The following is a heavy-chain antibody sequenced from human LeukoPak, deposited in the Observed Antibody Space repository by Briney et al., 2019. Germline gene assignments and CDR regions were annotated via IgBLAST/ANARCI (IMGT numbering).Heavy chain of an antibody. CDR1: GFTFSSYG. CDR3: AKDSGVVPAAMTGFDP. V-gene: IGHV3-30*02. CDR2: IRYDGSNK. J-gene: IGHJ5*02. Sequence: PGGSLRLSCAACGFTFSSYGVHWVRQAPGKGLEWVAFIRYDGSNKYYADSVKGRFTISRDKSKNTLYLQMNSLRAEDTAVYYCAKDSGVVPAAMTGFDPWGQGTLVTVSS. D-gene: IGHD2-2*01.